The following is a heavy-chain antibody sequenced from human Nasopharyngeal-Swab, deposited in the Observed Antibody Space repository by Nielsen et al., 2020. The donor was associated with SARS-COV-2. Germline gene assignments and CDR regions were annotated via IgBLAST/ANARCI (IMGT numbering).Heavy chain of an antibody. Sequence: GGSLRLSCAASGFTFSSSDMSWVRQAPGKGLEWLSTISGHTGNSYYRDSVRGRFTISRDNPKNTLYLQLNSLRAEDTAVYYCARDIGILLTVKQGDPFDLWGHGTKVTVSS. CDR1: GFTFSSSD. CDR2: ISGHTGNS. J-gene: IGHJ3*01. V-gene: IGHV3-23*01. D-gene: IGHD2/OR15-2a*01. CDR3: ARDIGILLTVKQGDPFDL.